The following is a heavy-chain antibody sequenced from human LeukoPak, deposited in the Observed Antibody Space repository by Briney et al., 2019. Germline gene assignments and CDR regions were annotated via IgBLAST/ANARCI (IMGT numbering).Heavy chain of an antibody. D-gene: IGHD4-23*01. J-gene: IGHJ4*02. CDR2: IYYSGST. V-gene: IGHV4-30-4*01. CDR3: ASRPFETTVVPWDFY. Sequence: SETLSLTCTVSGGSISSGDYYWSWIRQPPGKGLEWIGYIYYSGSTYYNPSLKSRVTISVDTSKNQFSLKLSSVTAADTAMYYCASRPFETTVVPWDFYWGQGTQVTVSS. CDR1: GGSISSGDYY.